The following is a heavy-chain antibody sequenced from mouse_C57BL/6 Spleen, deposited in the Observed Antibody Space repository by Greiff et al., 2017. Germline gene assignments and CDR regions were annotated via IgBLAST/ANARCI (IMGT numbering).Heavy chain of an antibody. V-gene: IGHV1-82*01. CDR3: ARSRDVYYFDY. CDR2: IYPGDGDT. CDR1: GYAFSSSW. J-gene: IGHJ2*01. Sequence: VKLMESGPELVKPGASVKISCKASGYAFSSSWMNWVKQRPGKGLEWIGRIYPGDGDTNYNGKFKGKATLTADKSSSTAYMQLSSLTSEDSAVYFCARSRDVYYFDYWGQGTTLTVSS.